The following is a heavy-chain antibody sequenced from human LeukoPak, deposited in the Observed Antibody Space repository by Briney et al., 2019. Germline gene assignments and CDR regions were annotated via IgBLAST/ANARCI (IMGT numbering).Heavy chain of an antibody. J-gene: IGHJ4*02. CDR2: IKQDGSEK. D-gene: IGHD6-19*01. V-gene: IGHV3-7*01. CDR1: GFTLSSYW. CDR3: ARDFSGWPRPFDY. Sequence: GGSLRLSCAASGFTLSSYWMSWVRQAPGKGLEWVANIKQDGSEKYYVDSVKGRFTISRDNAKNSLYLQMNSLRAEDTAVYYCARDFSGWPRPFDYWGQGTLVTVSS.